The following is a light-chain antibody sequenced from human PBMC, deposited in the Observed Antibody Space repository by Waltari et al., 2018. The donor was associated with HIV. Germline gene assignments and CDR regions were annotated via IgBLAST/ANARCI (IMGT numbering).Light chain of an antibody. J-gene: IGLJ2*01. Sequence: QSALTQPASVSGSTGQSITMSCTGAPSDVGAYDYVSWYQQQPGKAPKLIIYEVTNPPSGVSNRFSGSKSGITASLTISGLQTEDEADYYCSSYTNINTVVFGGGTKLTVL. CDR3: SSYTNINTVV. CDR2: EVT. V-gene: IGLV2-14*01. CDR1: PSDVGAYDY.